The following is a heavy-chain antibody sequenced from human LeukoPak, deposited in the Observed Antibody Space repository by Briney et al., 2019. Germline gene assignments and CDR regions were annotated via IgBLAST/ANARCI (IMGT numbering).Heavy chain of an antibody. J-gene: IGHJ4*02. CDR1: GGSISSGGYS. V-gene: IGHV4-30-2*01. Sequence: PSQTLSLTCAVSGGSISSGGYSWSWIRQPPGKGREWIGFIFHSGITYYNPSLKSRVTMSVDGSKNQFSLKLSSVTAADTAVYYCARDGGYTGYEFDYWGQGTLVTVSS. CDR2: IFHSGIT. CDR3: ARDGGYTGYEFDY. D-gene: IGHD5-12*01.